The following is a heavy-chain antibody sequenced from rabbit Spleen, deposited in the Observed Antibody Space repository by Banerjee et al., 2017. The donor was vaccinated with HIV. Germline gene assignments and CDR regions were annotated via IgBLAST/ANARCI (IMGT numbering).Heavy chain of an antibody. J-gene: IGHJ6*01. CDR3: ARDTSSSFSSYGMDL. CDR1: GVSFNDKDV. D-gene: IGHD1-1*01. V-gene: IGHV1S45*01. Sequence: QEQLEESGGGLVKPEGSLTLTCKASGVSFNDKDVMCWVRQAPGKGLEWIACINAVTGKPVYATWAKGRFTISKTSSTTVTLQMTSLTAADTATYFCARDTSSSFSSYGMDLWGPGTLVTVS. CDR2: INAVTGKP.